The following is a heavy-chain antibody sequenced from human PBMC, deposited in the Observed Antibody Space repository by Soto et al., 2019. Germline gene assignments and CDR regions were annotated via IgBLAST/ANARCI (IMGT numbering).Heavy chain of an antibody. J-gene: IGHJ4*02. CDR3: ASDKAIVRGVRSD. D-gene: IGHD3-10*02. CDR2: ISYDGSNK. CDR1: GFTFSSYA. Sequence: QVQLVESGGGVVQPGRSLRLSCAASGFTFSSYAMHWVRQAPGKGLEWVAVISYDGSNKYYADSVKGRFTISRDNSKNTLYLEMNSLRAEDTAGYYCASDKAIVRGVRSDWGQGTLVTVSS. V-gene: IGHV3-30-3*01.